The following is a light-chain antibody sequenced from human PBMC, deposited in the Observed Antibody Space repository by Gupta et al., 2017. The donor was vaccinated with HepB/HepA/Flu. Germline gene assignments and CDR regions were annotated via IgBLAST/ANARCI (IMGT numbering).Light chain of an antibody. CDR3: CSSASTTVV. J-gene: IGLJ2*01. Sequence: QSALTQPASVSGSPGQSITISCTGTRSDVGSYNLVSWYQQHPGKAPKLMIYEVNKWTSGVSNRFSGSKSGNTASLXIXGLQAEXEADYYCCSSASTTVVFGGGTKLTVL. V-gene: IGLV2-23*02. CDR1: RSDVGSYNL. CDR2: EVN.